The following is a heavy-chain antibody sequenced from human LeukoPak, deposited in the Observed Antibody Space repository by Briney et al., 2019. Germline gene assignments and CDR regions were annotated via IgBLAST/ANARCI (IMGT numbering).Heavy chain of an antibody. CDR2: IYPGDSDT. J-gene: IGHJ4*02. Sequence: GESLKISCKGSGYSFTSYWIGWVRQMPGKGLEWMGIIYPGDSDTRYSPSFQGQVTISADKSISTAYLQWSSLKASDTAMYYCARGGLRYCDWLGYYFDYWGQGTLVTVSS. D-gene: IGHD3-9*01. CDR3: ARGGLRYCDWLGYYFDY. V-gene: IGHV5-51*01. CDR1: GYSFTSYW.